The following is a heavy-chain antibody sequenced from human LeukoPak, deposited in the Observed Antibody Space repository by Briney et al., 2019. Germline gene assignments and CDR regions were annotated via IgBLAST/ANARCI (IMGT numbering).Heavy chain of an antibody. Sequence: GGSLRLSCAASGFTFSIYTMSWARQAPGKGLEWVSPINGDGNTYYAVSVKGRFTISRDNSKNTVFLLMNSPRAEDAAVYYCVKDRGSSYRFDYWGQGTLVTVSS. D-gene: IGHD6-6*01. CDR2: INGDGNT. V-gene: IGHV3-23*01. CDR1: GFTFSIYT. CDR3: VKDRGSSYRFDY. J-gene: IGHJ4*02.